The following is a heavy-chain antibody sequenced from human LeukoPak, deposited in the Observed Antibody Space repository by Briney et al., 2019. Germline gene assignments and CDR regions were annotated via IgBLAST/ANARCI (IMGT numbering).Heavy chain of an antibody. CDR1: GFTFRSYG. V-gene: IGHV3-30*18. J-gene: IGHJ4*02. CDR3: AKDHSSGWYNYFDY. Sequence: GGSLRLSCAASGFTFRSYGMHWVRQAPGKGLEWVAVISYDGSNKYYADSVKGRFTISRDNSKNTLYLQMNSLRAEDTAVYYCAKDHSSGWYNYFDYWGQGTLATVSS. D-gene: IGHD6-19*01. CDR2: ISYDGSNK.